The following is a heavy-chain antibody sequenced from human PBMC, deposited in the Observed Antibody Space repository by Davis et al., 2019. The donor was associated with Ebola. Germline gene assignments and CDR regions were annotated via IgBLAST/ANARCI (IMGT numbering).Heavy chain of an antibody. Sequence: GESLKISCAASGFTFSSYGMHWVRQATGKGLEWVSAIGTAGDTYYPGSVKGRFTISRENAKNSLYLQMNSLRAGDTAVYYCARGKGWFDPWGQGTLVTVSS. CDR2: IGTAGDT. CDR3: ARGKGWFDP. J-gene: IGHJ5*02. V-gene: IGHV3-13*01. CDR1: GFTFSSYG.